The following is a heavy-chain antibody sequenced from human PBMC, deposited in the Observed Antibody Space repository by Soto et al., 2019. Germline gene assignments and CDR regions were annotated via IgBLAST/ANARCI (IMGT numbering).Heavy chain of an antibody. D-gene: IGHD1-1*01. CDR1: GYTFTSYG. CDR3: ARTWVPTGIDLFDP. Sequence: ASVKVCCKASGYTFTSYGISWVRQAPGQGLERMGWISAYNGNTNYAQKLQGRVTMTTDTSTSTAYMELRSLRSDDTAVYYCARTWVPTGIDLFDPSGQGTLVTVSP. CDR2: ISAYNGNT. J-gene: IGHJ5*02. V-gene: IGHV1-18*04.